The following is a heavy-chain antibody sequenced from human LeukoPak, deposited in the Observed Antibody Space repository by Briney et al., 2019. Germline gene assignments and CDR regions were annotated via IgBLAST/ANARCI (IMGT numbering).Heavy chain of an antibody. Sequence: GGSLRLSCVASGFTFGHYSLSWVRQAPGKGLEWVSGIIGNGGSTFYVDSVKGRFTVSRDNSKNTLYLQMNSLRAEDTAAYYCAKQSSGYLWFFAYWGQGTLVTVSS. J-gene: IGHJ4*02. CDR2: IIGNGGST. D-gene: IGHD3-22*01. CDR1: GFTFGHYS. CDR3: AKQSSGYLWFFAY. V-gene: IGHV3-23*01.